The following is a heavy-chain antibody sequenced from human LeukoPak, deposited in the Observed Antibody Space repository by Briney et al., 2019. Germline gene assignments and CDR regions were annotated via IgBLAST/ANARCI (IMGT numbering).Heavy chain of an antibody. CDR3: ARVVNSSGWAFDY. CDR2: IDDSGST. CDR1: GGSLSNYY. Sequence: PSETLSLTCAVYGGSLSNYYWSWIRQPPGKGLEWIGEIDDSGSTYYNPSLKSRVTISVDTSKNQFSLKLSSVTAADTAVYYCARVVNSSGWAFDYWGQGTLVTVSS. V-gene: IGHV4-34*01. J-gene: IGHJ4*02. D-gene: IGHD6-19*01.